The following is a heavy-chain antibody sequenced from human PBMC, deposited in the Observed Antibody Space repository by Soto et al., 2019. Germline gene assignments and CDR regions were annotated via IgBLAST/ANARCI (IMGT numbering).Heavy chain of an antibody. CDR2: ISRSSTYI. J-gene: IGHJ3*02. CDR1: GFTFGSYS. CDR3: ARGVGDDDSFDI. V-gene: IGHV3-21*01. D-gene: IGHD3-3*01. Sequence: PGGSLRLSCAVSGFTFGSYSMNWVRQAPGKGLEWVSSISRSSTYIYYGDSVRGRFTISRDNAKNSLYLQMNSLRVEDTALYYCARGVGDDDSFDIWGQGTMVTVSS.